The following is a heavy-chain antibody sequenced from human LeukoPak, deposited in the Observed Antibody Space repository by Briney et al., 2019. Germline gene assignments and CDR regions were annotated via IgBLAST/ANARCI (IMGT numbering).Heavy chain of an antibody. CDR3: ANGWELLCDY. Sequence: NPSETLSLTCTVSGGSISSSSYYWGWIRQPPGKGLEWIGSIYYSGSTYYNPSLKSRVTISVDTSKNQFSLKLSSVTAADTAVYYCANGWELLCDYWGQGTLVTVSS. CDR1: GGSISSSSYY. J-gene: IGHJ4*02. CDR2: IYYSGST. D-gene: IGHD1-26*01. V-gene: IGHV4-39*07.